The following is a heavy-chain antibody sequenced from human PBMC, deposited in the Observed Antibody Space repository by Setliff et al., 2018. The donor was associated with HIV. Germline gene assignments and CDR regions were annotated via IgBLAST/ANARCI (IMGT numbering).Heavy chain of an antibody. CDR3: ARPQGGGFDY. D-gene: IGHD3-16*01. J-gene: IGHJ4*02. Sequence: PGESLKISCQGLGNMFTNNWIAWVRQMPGKGLEWMGIIYPADSDTTYNPSFQGQVTISADKSISTAYLQWSSLKASDTAMYYCARPQGGGFDYWGQGTLVTVSS. CDR1: GNMFTNNW. CDR2: IYPADSDT. V-gene: IGHV5-51*01.